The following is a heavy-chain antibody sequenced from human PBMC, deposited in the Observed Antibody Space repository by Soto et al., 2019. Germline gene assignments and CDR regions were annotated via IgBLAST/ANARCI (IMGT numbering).Heavy chain of an antibody. D-gene: IGHD6-13*01. V-gene: IGHV3-30*18. Sequence: GGSLRLSCAASGFTFSSYGMHWVRQAPGKGLEWVAVISYDGSNKYYADSVKGRFTISRDNSKNTLYLQMNSLRAEDTAVYYCANSRVSSSSWYFGLPFDYFDYWGQGTLVTVSS. CDR2: ISYDGSNK. CDR3: ANSRVSSSSWYFGLPFDYFDY. CDR1: GFTFSSYG. J-gene: IGHJ4*02.